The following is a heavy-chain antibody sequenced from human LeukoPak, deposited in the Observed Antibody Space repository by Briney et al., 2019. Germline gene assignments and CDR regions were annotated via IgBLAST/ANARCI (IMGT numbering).Heavy chain of an antibody. D-gene: IGHD3-9*01. CDR2: ISGSGGST. V-gene: IGHV3-23*01. J-gene: IGHJ6*03. Sequence: GGSLRLSCAASGFTFSSYAMSWVRQAPGKGLEWVSAISGSGGSTYYADSVKGRFTISRDNSKNTLYLQMNSLRAEDTAVYYCAKGRYLDCGYYYYMDVWGKGTTVTVSS. CDR1: GFTFSSYA. CDR3: AKGRYLDCGYYYYMDV.